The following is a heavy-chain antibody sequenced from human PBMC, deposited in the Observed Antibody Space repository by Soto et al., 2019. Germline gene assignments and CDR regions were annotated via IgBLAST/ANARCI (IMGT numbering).Heavy chain of an antibody. CDR1: GFTFSSYA. V-gene: IGHV3-64D*08. CDR3: VQDGPKPVNCSGGSCYSGRVNYYYYGMDV. J-gene: IGHJ6*02. CDR2: ISSNGGST. D-gene: IGHD2-15*01. Sequence: GGSLRLSCSASGFTFSSYAMHWVRQAPGKGLEYVSAISSNGGSTYYADSVKGRFTISRDNSKNTLYLQMSSLRAEDTAVYYCVQDGPKPVNCSGGSCYSGRVNYYYYGMDVWGQGTTVTVSS.